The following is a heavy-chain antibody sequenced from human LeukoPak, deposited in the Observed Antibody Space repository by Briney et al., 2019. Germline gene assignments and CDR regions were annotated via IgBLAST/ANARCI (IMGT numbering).Heavy chain of an antibody. CDR2: ISYNGGYK. D-gene: IGHD6-13*01. Sequence: GRSLRLSCAVSGFSFRSYGFHWVRQAPGKGLEWVAVISYNGGYKHYTDSVKGRFTISRDNAKNSLYLQMNSLRAEDTAVYYCARARGSRPSRSSWIDYWGQGTLVTVSS. CDR3: ARARGSRPSRSSWIDY. J-gene: IGHJ4*02. V-gene: IGHV3-33*01. CDR1: GFSFRSYG.